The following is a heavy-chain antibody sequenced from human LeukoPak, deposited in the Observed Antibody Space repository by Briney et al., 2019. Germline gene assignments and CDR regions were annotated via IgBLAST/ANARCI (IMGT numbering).Heavy chain of an antibody. CDR3: ARDPPAVAINTYG. D-gene: IGHD5-24*01. CDR2: IYSGGDT. J-gene: IGHJ4*02. V-gene: IGHV3-66*01. CDR1: XXF. Sequence: XXFXLWVRQAPGKGLEWVSLIYSGGDTHYADSVKGRFTISRDNSKNTLYLQMNNLRAEDTAVYYCARDPPAVAINTYGWGQGTLVTVSS.